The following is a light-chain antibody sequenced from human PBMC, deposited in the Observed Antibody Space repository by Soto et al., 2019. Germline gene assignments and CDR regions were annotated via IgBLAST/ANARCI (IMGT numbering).Light chain of an antibody. Sequence: QSALTQPASVSGSPGQSITISCTGTSSDVGAYTYVSWYQQHPGKAPKLMIFEVSDRPSGVSNRFSGSKSGNTASLTISGLQAEYEADYYCSSYTTRNTLVFGGGTKLTVL. CDR1: SSDVGAYTY. CDR2: EVS. J-gene: IGLJ2*01. CDR3: SSYTTRNTLV. V-gene: IGLV2-14*01.